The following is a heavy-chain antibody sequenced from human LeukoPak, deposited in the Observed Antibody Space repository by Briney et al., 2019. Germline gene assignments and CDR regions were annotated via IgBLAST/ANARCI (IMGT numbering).Heavy chain of an antibody. CDR3: ARERNDCYGSSGCVGDSYMDV. CDR2: INTNTGNP. Sequence: VASVKVSCKASGYTFTSYAMNWVRQATGQGLEWMGWINTNTGNPTYAQGFTGRFVFSLDTSVSTAYLQISSLKADDTAVYYCARERNDCYGSSGCVGDSYMDVWGKGTTVTVSS. D-gene: IGHD3-22*01. CDR1: GYTFTSYA. V-gene: IGHV7-4-1*02. J-gene: IGHJ6*03.